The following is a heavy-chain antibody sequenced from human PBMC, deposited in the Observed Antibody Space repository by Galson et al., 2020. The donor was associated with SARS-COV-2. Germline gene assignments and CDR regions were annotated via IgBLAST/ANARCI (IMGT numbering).Heavy chain of an antibody. V-gene: IGHV4-34*01. CDR1: GGSFSGYY. Sequence: SQTLSLTCAVYGGSFSGYYWSWILQPPGKGLECIGEINHSGSTNYNPSLKSRVTISVDTSKNQFSLKLSSVTAADTAVYYCASDPDFWSGYYTGSCFDPWGQGTLVTVSS. J-gene: IGHJ5*02. D-gene: IGHD3-3*01. CDR3: ASDPDFWSGYYTGSCFDP. CDR2: INHSGST.